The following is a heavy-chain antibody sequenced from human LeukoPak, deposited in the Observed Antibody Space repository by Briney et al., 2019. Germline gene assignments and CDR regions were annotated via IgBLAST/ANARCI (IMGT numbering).Heavy chain of an antibody. V-gene: IGHV1-69*05. CDR2: IIPIFGTA. J-gene: IGHJ4*02. CDR3: AQAIAVAGPFDY. D-gene: IGHD6-19*01. CDR1: GGTFSSYA. Sequence: SVKVSCKASGGTFSSYAISWVRQAPGQGLEWMGGIIPIFGTANYAQKFQGRVTITTDESTSTAYMELSSLRSEDTAVYYCAQAIAVAGPFDYWGQGTLVTVSS.